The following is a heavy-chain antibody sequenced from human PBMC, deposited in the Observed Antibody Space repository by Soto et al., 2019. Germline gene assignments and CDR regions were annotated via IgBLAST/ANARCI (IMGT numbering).Heavy chain of an antibody. CDR3: AKQLGHYYAMDV. CDR2: INSAGGST. Sequence: GGSLRLSCAASGFTFSTYSMTWVRQAPGKGLEWVSVINSAGGSTYYADSVKGRFTISRDNSKNTLYLQMNSLRVDGTAVYYCAKQLGHYYAMDVWGPGTTVTVSS. CDR1: GFTFSTYS. D-gene: IGHD1-1*01. J-gene: IGHJ6*02. V-gene: IGHV3-23*03.